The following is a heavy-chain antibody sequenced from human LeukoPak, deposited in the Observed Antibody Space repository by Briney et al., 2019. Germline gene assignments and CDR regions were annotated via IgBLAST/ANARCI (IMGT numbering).Heavy chain of an antibody. J-gene: IGHJ4*02. V-gene: IGHV3-15*01. CDR3: TTGPGNSGY. CDR2: SKSTTVGGTT. Sequence: GGSLRLSCAASGFIFSNAWMSWVRQAPGKGLEWVGRSKSTTVGGTTEYAAPVKGRFTISRDDSKNTVYLQMNSLKTEDTAVYYCTTGPGNSGYWGQGTLVTVSS. D-gene: IGHD4-23*01. CDR1: GFIFSNAW.